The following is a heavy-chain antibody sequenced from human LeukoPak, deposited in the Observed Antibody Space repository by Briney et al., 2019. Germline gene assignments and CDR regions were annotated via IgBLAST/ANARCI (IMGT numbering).Heavy chain of an antibody. CDR1: GFTVSSNY. CDR2: IYYSGST. CDR3: ARASSGWGFY. D-gene: IGHD6-19*01. Sequence: GSLRLSCAASGFTVSSNYMSWVRQPPGKGLEWIGSIYYSGSTYYNPSLKSRVTISVDTSKNQFSLKLSSVSAADTAVYYCARASSGWGFYWGQGTLVTVSS. V-gene: IGHV4-39*07. J-gene: IGHJ4*02.